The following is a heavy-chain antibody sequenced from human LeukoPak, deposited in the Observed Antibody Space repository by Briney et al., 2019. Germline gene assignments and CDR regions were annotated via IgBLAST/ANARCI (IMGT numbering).Heavy chain of an antibody. Sequence: SETLSLTCTISGGSISSYYWSWIRQPPGKGLEWIGSIYYSGSIYYNPSLKSRVTISVDTSKNQFSLKLSSVTAADTAVYYCARASSGVVVAANYYYYYMDVWGKGTTVTVSS. D-gene: IGHD2-15*01. CDR3: ARASSGVVVAANYYYYYMDV. V-gene: IGHV4-39*07. J-gene: IGHJ6*03. CDR1: GGSISSYY. CDR2: IYYSGSI.